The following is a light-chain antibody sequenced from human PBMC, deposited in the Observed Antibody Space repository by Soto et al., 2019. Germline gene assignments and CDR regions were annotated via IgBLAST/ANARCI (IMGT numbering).Light chain of an antibody. CDR2: GNS. CDR1: SSNIGAGYD. V-gene: IGLV1-40*01. Sequence: HCVLTQAPSGSGAPGQSVTISCTKSSSNIGAGYDVHWYQQLPGTAPKLLIYGNSNRPSGVPDRFSGSKSGTSASLAITGLQAEDEADYYCQSYDSRLSGYVFGTGTKVTVL. J-gene: IGLJ1*01. CDR3: QSYDSRLSGYV.